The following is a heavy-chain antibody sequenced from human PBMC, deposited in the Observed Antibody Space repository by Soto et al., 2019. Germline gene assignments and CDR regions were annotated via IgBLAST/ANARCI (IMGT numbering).Heavy chain of an antibody. J-gene: IGHJ4*02. CDR1: GFTFSTFW. Sequence: EVQLVESGGGLVQPGGSLRLSCGASGFTFSTFWMHWVRQAPGKGLVWVSRINSDGSSTNYADSVKGRVTISRDNAKNTLYLQLNSLRPEDTAVYYCARDFEYWGQGTLVTVSS. CDR2: INSDGSST. V-gene: IGHV3-74*01. CDR3: ARDFEY.